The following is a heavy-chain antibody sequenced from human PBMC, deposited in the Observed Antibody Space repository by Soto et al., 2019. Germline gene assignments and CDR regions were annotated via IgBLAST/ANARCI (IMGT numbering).Heavy chain of an antibody. D-gene: IGHD2-15*01. CDR3: ARVVVVAALIAFDI. CDR1: SGSISSSNW. V-gene: IGHV4-4*02. CDR2: IYHSGST. J-gene: IGHJ3*02. Sequence: QVQLQESGPGLVKPSGTLSLTCAVSSGSISSSNWWSWVRQPPGKGLEWIGEIYHSGSTNYNPSLKSLVTISVDKSKNQFSLKLSSVTAADTAVYYCARVVVVAALIAFDIWGQGTMVTVSS.